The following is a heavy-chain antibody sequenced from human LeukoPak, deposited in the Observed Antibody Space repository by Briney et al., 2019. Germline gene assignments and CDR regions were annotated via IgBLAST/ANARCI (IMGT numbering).Heavy chain of an antibody. D-gene: IGHD3-3*01. CDR1: GGSISSYY. CDR3: AGYDSWSGYYWDY. V-gene: IGHV4-59*01. Sequence: SETLSLTCTVSGGSISSYYWSWIRQPPGKGLEWIGYIYYSGSTNYNPSLKSRVSISVDTSKNQFSLKLSSVTAADTAVYYCAGYDSWSGYYWDYWGQGTLVTVSS. J-gene: IGHJ4*02. CDR2: IYYSGST.